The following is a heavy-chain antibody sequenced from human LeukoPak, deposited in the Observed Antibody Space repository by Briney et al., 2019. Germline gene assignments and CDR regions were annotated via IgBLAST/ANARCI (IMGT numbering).Heavy chain of an antibody. CDR1: GGSISSGGYS. V-gene: IGHV4-30-2*05. Sequence: PSETLSLTCAVSGGSISSGGYSWSWIRQPPGKGLEWIGYIYYSGSTYYNPSLKSRVTMSVDTSKNQFSLKLSSVTAADTAVYYCARGNWFDPWGQGTLVTVSS. J-gene: IGHJ5*02. CDR3: ARGNWFDP. CDR2: IYYSGST.